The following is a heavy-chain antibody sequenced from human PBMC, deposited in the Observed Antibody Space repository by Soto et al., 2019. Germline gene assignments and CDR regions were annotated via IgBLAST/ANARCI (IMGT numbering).Heavy chain of an antibody. J-gene: IGHJ1*01. Sequence: VASVKVSCKASGYTFTGYYMHWVRQALGQGLEWMGWINPNSGGTNYAQKFQGWVTMTRDTSISTAYMELSRLRSDDTAVYYCARGRWLQLRDAEYFQHWGQGTLVTVSS. D-gene: IGHD5-12*01. CDR1: GYTFTGYY. CDR3: ARGRWLQLRDAEYFQH. V-gene: IGHV1-2*04. CDR2: INPNSGGT.